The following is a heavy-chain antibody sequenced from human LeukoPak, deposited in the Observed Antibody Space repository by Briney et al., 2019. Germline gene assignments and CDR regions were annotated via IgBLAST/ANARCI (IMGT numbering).Heavy chain of an antibody. CDR1: GYSISSGYY. D-gene: IGHD6-13*01. V-gene: IGHV4-38-2*02. J-gene: IGHJ5*02. Sequence: PSETLSLTCSVSGYSISSGYYWGWIRQPPGKGLEWIGSIYYSGSTYYNPSLKSRVTISVDTSKNQFSLKLSSVTAADTAVYYCARRTRRSPQPGSSWYGSTFDPWGQGTLVTVSS. CDR2: IYYSGST. CDR3: ARRTRRSPQPGSSWYGSTFDP.